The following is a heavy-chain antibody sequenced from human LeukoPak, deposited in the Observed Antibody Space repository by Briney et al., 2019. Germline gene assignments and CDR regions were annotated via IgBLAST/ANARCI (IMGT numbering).Heavy chain of an antibody. Sequence: GGSLRLSCAASGFTFSSYAVHWVRQAPGKGLEWVAVISYDGSNKYYADSVKGRFTISRDNSKNTLYLQMNSLRAEDTAVYYCARDGGSSSQFDYWGQGTLVTVSS. CDR3: ARDGGSSSQFDY. D-gene: IGHD6-6*01. CDR1: GFTFSSYA. J-gene: IGHJ4*02. CDR2: ISYDGSNK. V-gene: IGHV3-30-3*01.